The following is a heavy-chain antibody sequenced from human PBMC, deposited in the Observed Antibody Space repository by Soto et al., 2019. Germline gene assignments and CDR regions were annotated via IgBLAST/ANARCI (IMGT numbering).Heavy chain of an antibody. CDR3: ARGRKGYYYGMAA. J-gene: IGHJ6*02. CDR1: GFTFSGYG. Sequence: SGALPLTCAFSGFTFSGYGRRWIRQAPGKGLEWIGEINHSGSTNYNPSLKSRVTISVDTSKNQFSLKLSSVTAADTAFYYCARGRKGYYYGMAAWCQG. CDR2: INHSGST. V-gene: IGHV4-34*01.